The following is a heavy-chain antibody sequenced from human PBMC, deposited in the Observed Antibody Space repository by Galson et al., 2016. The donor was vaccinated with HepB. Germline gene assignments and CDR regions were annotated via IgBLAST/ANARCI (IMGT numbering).Heavy chain of an antibody. CDR1: GFTFNAHW. Sequence: SLRLSCAASGFTFNAHWMNWVRQAPGKGLEWVSNIRGNGAIGYYAESVGGRFTISRDNAKNSLYLQMNGLRVDDTAVYYCSREMTGRYFDWGQGTLVTVSS. CDR3: SREMTGRYFD. V-gene: IGHV3-7*01. J-gene: IGHJ4*02. D-gene: IGHD3-10*01. CDR2: IRGNGAIG.